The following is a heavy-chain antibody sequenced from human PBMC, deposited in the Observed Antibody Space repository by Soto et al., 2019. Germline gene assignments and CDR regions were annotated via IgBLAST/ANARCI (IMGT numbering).Heavy chain of an antibody. V-gene: IGHV3-74*01. J-gene: IGHJ4*02. Sequence: PGGSLRLSCAVSGFTPSGSWMHWVRQAPGKGLVWVSLINSDGSVTIYADSVKGRFTISRDNAKNTLSLQMNSLRAEDTAVYYCTRNAHWSYDYWGQGVLVTVSS. CDR3: TRNAHWSYDY. CDR1: GFTPSGSW. CDR2: INSDGSVT. D-gene: IGHD1-26*01.